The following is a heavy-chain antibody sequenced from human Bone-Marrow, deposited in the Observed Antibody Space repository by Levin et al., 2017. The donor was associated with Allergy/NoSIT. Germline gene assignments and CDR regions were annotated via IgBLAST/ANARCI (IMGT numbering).Heavy chain of an antibody. J-gene: IGHJ6*02. CDR1: GDTVITYY. CDR3: ARHYTLDV. Sequence: GGTLRLSWKGSGDTVITYYIAWVRQMPGKGLEGVGIIYLGDSDTRYSPSFRRQVTISADKSISTAYLQWDSLKASDTATYYCARHYTLDVWGQGTTVTVSS. CDR2: IYLGDSDT. V-gene: IGHV5-51*01.